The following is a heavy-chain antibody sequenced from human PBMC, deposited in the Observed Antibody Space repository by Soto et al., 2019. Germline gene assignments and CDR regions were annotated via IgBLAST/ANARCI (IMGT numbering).Heavy chain of an antibody. V-gene: IGHV4-59*12. J-gene: IGHJ6*02. D-gene: IGHD1-26*01. Sequence: SETLSLTCTVFGGSISRFYWSWIRQPPGKGLEWIGYMYNTGSTVYNPPFKSRVTISVDTSKNQFSLKLSSVTAADTAVYYCHAGGPLPTAGNGEYYYYGMDVWGQGTTVTVSS. CDR3: HAGGPLPTAGNGEYYYYGMDV. CDR1: GGSISRFY. CDR2: MYNTGST.